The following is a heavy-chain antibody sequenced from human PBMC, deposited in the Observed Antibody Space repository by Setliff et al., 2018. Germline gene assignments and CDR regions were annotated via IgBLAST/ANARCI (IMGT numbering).Heavy chain of an antibody. V-gene: IGHV4-34*12. D-gene: IGHD4-4*01. CDR1: GGSFSGYY. CDR2: IIHSGST. J-gene: IGHJ6*03. Sequence: PSETLSLTCAVYGGSFSGYYWSWIRQPPGKRLEWIGEIIHSGSTNYNPSLKSRVTMSVDTSKNQFSLKLSSVTAADTAVYYCARVSTVTTWPYYYYMDVWGKGTTVTVSS. CDR3: ARVSTVTTWPYYYYMDV.